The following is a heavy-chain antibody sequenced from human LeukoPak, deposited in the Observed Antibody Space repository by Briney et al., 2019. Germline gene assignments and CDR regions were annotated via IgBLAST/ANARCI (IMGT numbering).Heavy chain of an antibody. CDR3: ARDNRYYAPI. J-gene: IGHJ3*02. CDR1: GGSISSGGYY. CDR2: IYYSGST. D-gene: IGHD3-3*01. V-gene: IGHV4-31*03. Sequence: SETLSLTCTVSGGSISSGGYYWSWIRQHPGKGLEWIGYIYYSGSTYYNPSLKSRVTISVDTSKNQFSLKLSSVTAADTAVYHCARDNRYYAPIWGQGTMVTVSS.